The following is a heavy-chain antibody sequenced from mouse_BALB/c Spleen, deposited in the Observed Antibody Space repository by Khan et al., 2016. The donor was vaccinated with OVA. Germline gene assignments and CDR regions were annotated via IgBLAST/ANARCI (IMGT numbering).Heavy chain of an antibody. CDR2: INTYTGEP. CDR3: ARGGYCYFDD. D-gene: IGHD1-1*02. Sequence: QIQLVQSGPELKKPGETVKISCKASGYTFTNYGMNWVKQAPGKGLKWMGWINTYTGEPTHDDDFKGRFAFSLETSASTAYLQINNLKNEDTATYFGARGGYCYFDDWGAGTTVTVSS. J-gene: IGHJ1*01. V-gene: IGHV9-3-1*01. CDR1: GYTFTNYG.